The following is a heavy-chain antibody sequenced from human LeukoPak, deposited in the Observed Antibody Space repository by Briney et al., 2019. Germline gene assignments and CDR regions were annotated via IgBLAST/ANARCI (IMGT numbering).Heavy chain of an antibody. Sequence: SETLSLTCTVSGGSISGSSYYWGWIRQPPGKGLEWIGSIYYSGSTYYNPSLKSRVTISVDTSKNQFSLKLSSVTAADTAVYYCARFNRVTMVRGVIIGGFDYWGQGTLVTVSS. CDR3: ARFNRVTMVRGVIIGGFDY. CDR2: IYYSGST. CDR1: GGSISGSSYY. V-gene: IGHV4-39*01. D-gene: IGHD3-10*01. J-gene: IGHJ4*02.